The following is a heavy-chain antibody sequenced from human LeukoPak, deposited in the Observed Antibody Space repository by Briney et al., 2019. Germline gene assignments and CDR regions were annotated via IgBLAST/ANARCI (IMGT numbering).Heavy chain of an antibody. J-gene: IGHJ4*02. V-gene: IGHV1-46*01. CDR3: ARADGDYLQGDY. CDR1: GYTFTSYY. D-gene: IGHD4-17*01. CDR2: INPSGGST. Sequence: ASVKVSCKASGYTFTSYYMHWVRQVPGQGLEWMGIINPSGGSTSYAQKFQGRVTMTRDTSTSTVYIELSSLRSEDTAVYYCARADGDYLQGDYWGQGTLVTVSS.